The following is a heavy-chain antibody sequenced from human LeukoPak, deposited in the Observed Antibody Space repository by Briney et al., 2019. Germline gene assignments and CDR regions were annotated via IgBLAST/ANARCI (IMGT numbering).Heavy chain of an antibody. D-gene: IGHD2-2*01. CDR2: ISYDGSNK. V-gene: IGHV3-30*18. CDR3: AKDRAGVVVPAAWDLDD. CDR1: GFTFSSYG. J-gene: IGHJ4*02. Sequence: PGRSLRLSCAASGFTFSSYGMHWVRQAPGKGLEWVAVISYDGSNKYYADSVKGRFTISRDNSKNTLYLQMNSLRAEDTAVYYCAKDRAGVVVPAAWDLDDWGQGTLVTVSS.